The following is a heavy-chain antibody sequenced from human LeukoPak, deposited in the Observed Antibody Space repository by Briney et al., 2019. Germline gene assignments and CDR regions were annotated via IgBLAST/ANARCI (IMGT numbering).Heavy chain of an antibody. D-gene: IGHD2-2*01. CDR3: ARQFPYCSSTSCYPAAYDFWSGTLSGYFDY. CDR2: INPNSGGT. V-gene: IGHV1-2*02. J-gene: IGHJ4*02. Sequence: ASMKVSCKASGYTFTGYYMHWVRQAPGQGLEWMGWINPNSGGTNYAQKFQGRVTMTRDTSISTAYMELSRLRSDDTAVYYCARQFPYCSSTSCYPAAYDFWSGTLSGYFDYWGQGTLVTVSS. CDR1: GYTFTGYY.